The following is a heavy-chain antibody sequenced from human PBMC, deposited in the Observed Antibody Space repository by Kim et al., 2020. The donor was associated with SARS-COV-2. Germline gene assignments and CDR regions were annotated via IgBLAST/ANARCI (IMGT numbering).Heavy chain of an antibody. V-gene: IGHV1-69*04. Sequence: SVKVSCKASGGTFSSYAISWVRQAPGQGLEWMGRIIPILGIANYAQKFQGRVTITADKSTSTAYMELSSLRSEDTAVYYCARALAILGGMDVWGQGTTVTVSS. CDR1: GGTFSSYA. CDR2: IIPILGIA. CDR3: ARALAILGGMDV. D-gene: IGHD7-27*01. J-gene: IGHJ6*02.